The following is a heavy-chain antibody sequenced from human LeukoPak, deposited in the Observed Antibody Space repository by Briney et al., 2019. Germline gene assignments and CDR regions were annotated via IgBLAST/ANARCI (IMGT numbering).Heavy chain of an antibody. V-gene: IGHV4-38-2*01. CDR3: ARNGTNNYFDY. CDR2: IYHSGST. J-gene: IGHJ4*02. Sequence: PSETLSPTCAVSGYSISSGYYWGWIRQPPGQGLEWIGSIYHSGSTHYNPSLKSRVTISVDTSKNQFSLKLNSVTAADTAVYYCARNGTNNYFDYWGQGTLVTVSS. D-gene: IGHD2-2*01. CDR1: GYSISSGYY.